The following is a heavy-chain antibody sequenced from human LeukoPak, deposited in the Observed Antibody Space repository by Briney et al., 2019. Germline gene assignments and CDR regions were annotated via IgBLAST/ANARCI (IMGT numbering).Heavy chain of an antibody. CDR1: GFTFSSYW. CDR3: ARVSDTAMATDAFDI. J-gene: IGHJ3*02. V-gene: IGHV3-7*01. Sequence: GSLSLSCAASGFTFSSYWMSWVRQAPGKGLEWVANIKQDGSEKYYVDSVKGRFTISRDNAKNSLYLQMNSLRAEDTAVYYCARVSDTAMATDAFDIWGQGTMVTVSS. CDR2: IKQDGSEK. D-gene: IGHD5-18*01.